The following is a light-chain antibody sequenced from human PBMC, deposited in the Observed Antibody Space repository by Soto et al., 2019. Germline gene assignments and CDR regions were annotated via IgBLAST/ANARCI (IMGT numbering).Light chain of an antibody. CDR2: SAS. J-gene: IGKJ1*01. V-gene: IGKV1-39*01. CDR3: QQSYTSSWT. Sequence: DIQMTQSPSSLHASVGDRVTITCRASQSIDTYLNWYQKKPGKAPQLLIYSASTLQSGVPSRFSGSGSGTDFTLTISSLQPEDFASYYCQQSYTSSWTFGQGTKVEVK. CDR1: QSIDTY.